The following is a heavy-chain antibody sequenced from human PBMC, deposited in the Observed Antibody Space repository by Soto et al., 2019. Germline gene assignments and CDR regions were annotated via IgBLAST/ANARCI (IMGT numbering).Heavy chain of an antibody. CDR2: ISPYNGNT. CDR3: ARWPLVVVTAYYFDY. J-gene: IGHJ4*02. Sequence: ASVKVSCKASGHTFTSYGISWVRQAPGQGLEWMGWISPYNGNTNYAHRLQSRVTMTTDTSTDTAYMELRGLRSDDTAVYYCARWPLVVVTAYYFDYWGQGTLVTVSS. CDR1: GHTFTSYG. V-gene: IGHV1-18*01. D-gene: IGHD2-21*02.